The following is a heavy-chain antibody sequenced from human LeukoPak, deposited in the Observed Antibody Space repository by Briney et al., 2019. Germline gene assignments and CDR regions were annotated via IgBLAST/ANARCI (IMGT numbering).Heavy chain of an antibody. CDR2: IRFDGSDK. V-gene: IGHV3-30*02. D-gene: IGHD3-22*01. Sequence: GGSLRLSCAASGFTFSTYAMHWVRQAPGKGLEWVALIRFDGSDKYYADSVKGRLTVSRDNAKNSLYLQLNSLRAEDTAVYYCARDRLPYYDNSGETSPDYWGQGTLVTVSS. CDR1: GFTFSTYA. CDR3: ARDRLPYYDNSGETSPDY. J-gene: IGHJ4*02.